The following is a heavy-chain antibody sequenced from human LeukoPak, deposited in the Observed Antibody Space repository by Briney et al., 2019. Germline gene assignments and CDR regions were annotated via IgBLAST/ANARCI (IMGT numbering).Heavy chain of an antibody. J-gene: IGHJ5*02. CDR1: GYTFTSYG. CDR2: IIPIFGTA. D-gene: IGHD3-22*01. Sequence: SVKVSCKASGYTFTSYGISWVRQAPGQGLEWMGRIIPIFGTANYAQKFQGRVTITTDESTSTAYVELSSLRSEDTAVYYCARDRLGYYDSSGPMNWFDPWGQGTLVTVSS. CDR3: ARDRLGYYDSSGPMNWFDP. V-gene: IGHV1-69*05.